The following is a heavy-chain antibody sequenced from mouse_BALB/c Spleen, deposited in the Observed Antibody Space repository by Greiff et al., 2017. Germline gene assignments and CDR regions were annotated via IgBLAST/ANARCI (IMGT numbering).Heavy chain of an antibody. V-gene: IGHV3-8*02. CDR3: AGATATREYYFDY. D-gene: IGHD1-2*01. J-gene: IGHJ2*01. Sequence: EVKLQESGPSLVKPSQTLSLTCSVTGDSITSGYWNWIRKFPGNKLEYMGYISYSGSTYYNPSLKSRISITRDTSKNQYYLQLNSVTTEDTATYYCAGATATREYYFDYWGQGTTLTVSS. CDR1: GDSITSGY. CDR2: ISYSGST.